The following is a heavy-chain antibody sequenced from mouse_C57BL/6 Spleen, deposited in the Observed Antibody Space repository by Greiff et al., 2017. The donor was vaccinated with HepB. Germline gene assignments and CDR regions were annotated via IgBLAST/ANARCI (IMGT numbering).Heavy chain of an antibody. CDR1: GYAFTNYL. D-gene: IGHD1-3*01. V-gene: IGHV1-54*01. CDR2: INPGSGGT. Sequence: VQLQQSGAELVRPGTSVKVSCKASGYAFTNYLIEWVKQRPGQGLEWIGVINPGSGGTNYNEKFKGKATLTADKSSSTAYMQLSILTSEDSAVYCCARSRKELSDWYFDVWGTGTTVTVSS. J-gene: IGHJ1*03. CDR3: ARSRKELSDWYFDV.